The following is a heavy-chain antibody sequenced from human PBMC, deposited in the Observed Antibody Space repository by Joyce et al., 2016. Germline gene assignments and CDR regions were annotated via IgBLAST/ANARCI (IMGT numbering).Heavy chain of an antibody. CDR1: GDSISSNNW. V-gene: IGHV4-4*02. J-gene: IGHJ4*02. D-gene: IGHD2-2*01. CDR2: IYHSGTT. CDR3: ARGPAMIDY. Sequence: QVQLQESGPGLVKPSGTLSLTCAVSGDSISSNNWWTWVRQAPGKGLEWIGEIYHSGTTNYNPSLKSRVTRSVDKSKNQFSLRLSSVTAADTAVYYCARGPAMIDYWGQGTLVTVSS.